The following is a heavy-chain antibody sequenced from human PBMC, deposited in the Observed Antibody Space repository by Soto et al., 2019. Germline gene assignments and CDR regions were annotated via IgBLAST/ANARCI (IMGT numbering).Heavy chain of an antibody. Sequence: QVQLQESGPGLVKPSQTLSLTCTVSGGSISSGDSYWSWIRQPPGKGLEWVGYIYYSGSTYYNPSRQSRVTISVDTSKKHFSLKLSSVTAADTAVYYCAREGYYFDYWGQGTLVIVSS. CDR2: IYYSGST. J-gene: IGHJ4*02. CDR3: AREGYYFDY. CDR1: GGSISSGDSY. V-gene: IGHV4-30-4*01.